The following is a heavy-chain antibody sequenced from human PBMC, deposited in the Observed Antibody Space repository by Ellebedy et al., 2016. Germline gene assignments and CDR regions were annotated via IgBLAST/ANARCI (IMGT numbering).Heavy chain of an antibody. J-gene: IGHJ6*02. D-gene: IGHD2-2*01. CDR2: IYPGDSDT. CDR1: GYSFTSYW. V-gene: IGHV5-51*01. CDR3: ARHEGYCSRTSCYGTFDMDV. Sequence: GESLKISCKGSGYSFTSYWIGWVRQMPGKGLEWMGIIYPGDSDTSYCPSFQGQVTISADKSISTAYLQWSSLKASDTAMYYCARHEGYCSRTSCYGTFDMDVWGQGTTVTVSS.